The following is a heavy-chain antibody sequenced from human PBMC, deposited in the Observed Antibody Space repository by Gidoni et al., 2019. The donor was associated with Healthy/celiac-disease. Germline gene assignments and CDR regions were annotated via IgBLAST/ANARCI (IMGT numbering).Heavy chain of an antibody. Sequence: EVQLVESGGGLVQPGGSLRLSCAASGFTFSSYAMSWVRQAPGKGLEGVSAISGSGGSTYYADAVKGRFTISRDNSKNTLYLQMNSLRAEDTAVYYCASEGDSSGWYGFFYPPPDYWGQGTLVTVSS. J-gene: IGHJ4*02. CDR3: ASEGDSSGWYGFFYPPPDY. D-gene: IGHD6-19*01. CDR2: ISGSGGST. V-gene: IGHV3-23*04. CDR1: GFTFSSYA.